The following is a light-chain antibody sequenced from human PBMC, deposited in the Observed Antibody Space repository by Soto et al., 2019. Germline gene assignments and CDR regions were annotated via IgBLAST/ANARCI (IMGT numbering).Light chain of an antibody. Sequence: QSALTQPASVTGSPGQSITISCTGTSSDVGGYNYVSWYQQHPGKATKLIIYGVSNRPSGVSHRFSGSKSGNTAALTISGLQAEDEADYNCNPYTSKSTGVFGTGTKRTVL. CDR3: NPYTSKSTGV. CDR2: GVS. V-gene: IGLV2-14*01. J-gene: IGLJ1*01. CDR1: SSDVGGYNY.